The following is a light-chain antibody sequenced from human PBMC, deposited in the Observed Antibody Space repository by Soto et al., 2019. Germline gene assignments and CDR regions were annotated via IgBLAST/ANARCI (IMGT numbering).Light chain of an antibody. Sequence: SALTQPRSVSGSPGQSVTISCTGTSSDVGGYNYVSWYQQHPGKAPKLMIYDASKRPSGVPDRFSGSKSGNTASLTISGLQAEDEADYYCCSYAGSYTYVFGTGTKVTVL. CDR1: SSDVGGYNY. V-gene: IGLV2-11*01. J-gene: IGLJ1*01. CDR2: DAS. CDR3: CSYAGSYTYV.